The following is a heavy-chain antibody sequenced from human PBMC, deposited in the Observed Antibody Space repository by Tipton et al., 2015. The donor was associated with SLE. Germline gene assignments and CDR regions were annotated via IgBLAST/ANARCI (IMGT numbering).Heavy chain of an antibody. CDR2: FSSSGGT. CDR3: ARTAVLAAIMMDV. J-gene: IGHJ6*02. V-gene: IGHV4-61*09. Sequence: LRLSCSVSGDSITSGSNYYWTWIRQPAGKGLEWIGHFSSSGGTNYNTSLKSRVTMSGDTSKNQLSLKLNAVTAADTAVYYCARTAVLAAIMMDVWGQGTTVTVSS. D-gene: IGHD3-3*02. CDR1: GDSITSGSNYY.